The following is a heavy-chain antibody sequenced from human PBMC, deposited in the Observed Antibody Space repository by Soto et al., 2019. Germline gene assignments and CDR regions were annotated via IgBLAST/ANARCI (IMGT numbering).Heavy chain of an antibody. V-gene: IGHV1-18*01. D-gene: IGHD2-21*01. CDR2: SNTYNDVK. Sequence: QVQLVQSGAELKQPGASVKVSCKTSGYTFTSFGVTWVRQAPGQGLEWMGWSNTYNDVKNYAQKFQGRVTLTTDTSTTTAYMELTSLRSDDTAVYYFAREYCDSGRCYGPDYWGQGALVTVSS. CDR3: AREYCDSGRCYGPDY. CDR1: GYTFTSFG. J-gene: IGHJ4*02.